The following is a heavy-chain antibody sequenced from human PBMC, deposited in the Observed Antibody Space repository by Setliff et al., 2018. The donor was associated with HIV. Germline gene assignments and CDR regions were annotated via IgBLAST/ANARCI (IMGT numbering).Heavy chain of an antibody. CDR2: INPSGGST. J-gene: IGHJ4*02. D-gene: IGHD2-8*01. Sequence: ASVKVSCKASGYTFTGYYMHWVRQAPGQGLEWMGVINPSGGSTTYAQTFQGRVTMTRDTSTSTVYMDLSSLRSEDTAVYYCARAEVVCTYGLCLYHTLFDYWGQGTLVTVS. CDR1: GYTFTGYY. CDR3: ARAEVVCTYGLCLYHTLFDY. V-gene: IGHV1-46*01.